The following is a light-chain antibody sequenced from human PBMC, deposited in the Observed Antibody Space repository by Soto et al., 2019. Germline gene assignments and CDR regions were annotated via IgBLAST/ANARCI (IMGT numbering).Light chain of an antibody. J-gene: IGKJ4*01. Sequence: EIVLTQSPATLSLSPGETATLSCRASQSVSNYLAWYQQTPGQAPRLLMYDASNRATGIPPRFSGSGFGTDFPLTISSLEPEDSAVYYCQQRNKWPVRTFGGGTRVEI. V-gene: IGKV3-11*01. CDR2: DAS. CDR3: QQRNKWPVRT. CDR1: QSVSNY.